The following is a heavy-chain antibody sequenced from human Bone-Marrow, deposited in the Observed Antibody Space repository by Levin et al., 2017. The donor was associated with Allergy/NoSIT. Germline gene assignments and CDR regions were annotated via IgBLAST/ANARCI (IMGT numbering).Heavy chain of an antibody. CDR3: AKDRRVPAAISWFDP. J-gene: IGHJ5*02. CDR2: ISGSGGST. Sequence: GGSLRLSCAASGFTFSSYAMSWVREAPGKGLEWVSAISGSGGSTYYADSVKGRFTISRDNSKNTLYLQMNSLRAEDTAVYYCAKDRRVPAAISWFDPWGQGTLVTVSS. CDR1: GFTFSSYA. D-gene: IGHD2-2*01. V-gene: IGHV3-23*01.